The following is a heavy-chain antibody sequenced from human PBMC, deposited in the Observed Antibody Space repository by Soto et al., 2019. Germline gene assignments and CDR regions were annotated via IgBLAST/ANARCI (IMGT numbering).Heavy chain of an antibody. V-gene: IGHV1-69*02. CDR1: GDTFSFYT. CDR3: ATSYGSGYRAFDY. D-gene: IGHD3-10*01. CDR2: VNPILSMS. Sequence: QVQLVQSGAELKKPGSSVKVSCKASGDTFSFYTINWVRQAPGLGLEWMGRVNPILSMSNYAQKFQGRVTMPADESTSTAYMELRSLRSEDTPFYYCATSYGSGYRAFDYWGQGALVTVSS. J-gene: IGHJ4*02.